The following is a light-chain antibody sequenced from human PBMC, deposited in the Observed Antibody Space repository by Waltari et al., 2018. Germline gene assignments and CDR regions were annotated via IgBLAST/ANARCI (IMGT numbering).Light chain of an antibody. CDR3: SSYAGKYV. Sequence: QSALTQFPSASGSPGQSVTISCTGTSSDVGGNVYISCYQQHPGKAPKVIIYEVYKRPSVVPDRCSGSKSGNTASLTVSGLQAEDEANYYCSSYAGKYVFGGGTKLTVL. CDR2: EVY. CDR1: SSDVGGNVY. V-gene: IGLV2-8*01. J-gene: IGLJ3*02.